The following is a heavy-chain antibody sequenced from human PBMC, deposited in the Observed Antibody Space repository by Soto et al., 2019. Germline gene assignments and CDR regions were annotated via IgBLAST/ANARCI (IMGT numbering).Heavy chain of an antibody. V-gene: IGHV1-69*01. CDR3: ARDSEGYCSSTSCPNWFDP. Sequence: QVQLVQSGAEVKKPGSSVKVSCKASGGTFSSYAISWVRQAPGQGLEWMGGIIPIFGTANYAQKFQGRVTITEDESTSTAYMELSSLRSEDTAVYYCARDSEGYCSSTSCPNWFDPWGQGTLVTVSS. J-gene: IGHJ5*02. D-gene: IGHD2-2*01. CDR1: GGTFSSYA. CDR2: IIPIFGTA.